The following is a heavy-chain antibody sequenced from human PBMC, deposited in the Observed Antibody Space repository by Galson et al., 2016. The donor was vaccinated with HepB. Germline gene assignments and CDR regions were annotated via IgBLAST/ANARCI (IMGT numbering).Heavy chain of an antibody. V-gene: IGHV3-15*01. CDR1: GFTFGNAW. CDR3: TTDEGVVVNTIDEYFEH. D-gene: IGHD2-21*01. J-gene: IGHJ1*01. Sequence: SLRLSCAASGFTFGNAWMSWVRQAPGKGLEWVGHIKSKTDGGTTEYGAPVKGRFTISREGSKNTLYLKMNSLKTEDTAVYYWTTDEGVVVNTIDEYFEHWGQGTVVTVSS. CDR2: IKSKTDGGTT.